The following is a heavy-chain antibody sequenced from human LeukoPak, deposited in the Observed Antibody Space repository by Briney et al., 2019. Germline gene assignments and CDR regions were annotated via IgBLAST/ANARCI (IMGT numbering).Heavy chain of an antibody. CDR3: ARSSLGWFDP. CDR2: IDQRGGDK. D-gene: IGHD7-27*01. Sequence: GGSLRLSCAASRFIFRNFWMSWVRQAPGKGLEWVATIDQRGGDKFSVDSVKGRFIISRDNAKNSVYLHMNFLTVEDTAVYYCARSSLGWFDPWGQGTLVTVSS. CDR1: RFIFRNFW. V-gene: IGHV3-7*01. J-gene: IGHJ5*02.